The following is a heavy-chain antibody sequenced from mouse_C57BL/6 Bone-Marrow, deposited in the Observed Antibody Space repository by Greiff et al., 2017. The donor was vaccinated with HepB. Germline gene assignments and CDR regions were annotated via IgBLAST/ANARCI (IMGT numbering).Heavy chain of an antibody. Sequence: EVHLVESGGDLVKPGGSLKLSCAASGFTFSSYGMSWVRQTPDKRLEWVATISSGGSYTYYPDSVKGRFTISRDNAKNTLYLQMSSLKSEDTAMYYCARRGAMDYWGQGTSVTVSS. CDR3: ARRGAMDY. CDR1: GFTFSSYG. V-gene: IGHV5-6*01. J-gene: IGHJ4*01. CDR2: ISSGGSYT.